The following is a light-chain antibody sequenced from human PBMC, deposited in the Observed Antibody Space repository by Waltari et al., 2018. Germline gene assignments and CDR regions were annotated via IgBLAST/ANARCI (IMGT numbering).Light chain of an antibody. CDR2: DAS. J-gene: IGKJ2*01. V-gene: IGKV3-15*01. Sequence: EIVVTQSPVTLSASPGERATLSCRASQSLGRNLAWYQQRPGQAPSLLIYDASTRATGVPARFSGSGSQTEFTLNISSLQSEDFAVYYCQQYGNWPLYTFGQGTKLEIK. CDR3: QQYGNWPLYT. CDR1: QSLGRN.